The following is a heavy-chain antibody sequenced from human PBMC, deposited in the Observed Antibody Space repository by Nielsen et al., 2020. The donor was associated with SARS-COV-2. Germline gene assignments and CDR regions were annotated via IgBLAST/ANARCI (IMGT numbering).Heavy chain of an antibody. CDR1: GYTFTGYY. CDR2: INPNSGGT. CDR3: ARDWSIFVDYYGMDV. V-gene: IGHV1-2*06. Sequence: ASVKVSCKASGYTFTGYYMHWVRQAPGQGLEWMGRINPNSGGTNYAQKLQGRVTMTTDTSTSTAYMELRSLRSDDTAVYYCARDWSIFVDYYGMDVWGQGTTVTVSS. J-gene: IGHJ6*02. D-gene: IGHD3-3*01.